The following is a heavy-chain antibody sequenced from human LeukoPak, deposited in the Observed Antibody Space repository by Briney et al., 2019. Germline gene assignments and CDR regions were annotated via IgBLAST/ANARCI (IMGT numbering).Heavy chain of an antibody. Sequence: PSETLSLTCTVSGGSISSYYWSWIRQPPGKGLEWIGYIYYSGSTNYNPSLKSRVTISVDTSKNQFSLKLSSVTAADTAVYYCARAGGYSYGYSLGYWGQGTLVTVSS. CDR1: GGSISSYY. CDR3: ARAGGYSYGYSLGY. D-gene: IGHD5-18*01. V-gene: IGHV4-59*01. J-gene: IGHJ4*02. CDR2: IYYSGST.